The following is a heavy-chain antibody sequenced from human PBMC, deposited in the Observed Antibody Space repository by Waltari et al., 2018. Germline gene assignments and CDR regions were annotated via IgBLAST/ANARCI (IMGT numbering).Heavy chain of an antibody. V-gene: IGHV3-30*03. CDR3: ASCTGGNCYYYGFDV. CDR2: ISSDGSRK. D-gene: IGHD2-8*02. J-gene: IGHJ6*02. Sequence: QVQLVESGGGVVQPGRSLRLSCAASGFTVSSSGVLWVRQTPGRGLEWVAVISSDGSRKSYADSVKGRFSISRDNSKNSLSLEMNSLRPEDTAVYYCASCTGGNCYYYGFDVWGQGTTVTVSS. CDR1: GFTVSSSG.